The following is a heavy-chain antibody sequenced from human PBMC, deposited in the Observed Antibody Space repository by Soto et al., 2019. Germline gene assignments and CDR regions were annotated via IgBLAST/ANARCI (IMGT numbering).Heavy chain of an antibody. V-gene: IGHV3-23*01. Sequence: GGSLRLSCAASGFTFNDYAMSWVRQAPGKGPEWVATISNNGGKTYYADSVKGRFTISRDIYTDTRHLQMGSLRAEDTAVYYCAKDQIWEVPHFFDYWGPGTLVTVSS. J-gene: IGHJ4*02. D-gene: IGHD1-26*01. CDR1: GFTFNDYA. CDR2: ISNNGGKT. CDR3: AKDQIWEVPHFFDY.